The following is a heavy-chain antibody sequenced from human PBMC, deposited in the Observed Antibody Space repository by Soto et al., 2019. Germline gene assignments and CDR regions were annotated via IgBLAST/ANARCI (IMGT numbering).Heavy chain of an antibody. V-gene: IGHV4-31*03. J-gene: IGHJ6*02. D-gene: IGHD5-12*01. Sequence: SETLSLTCTVSGGSISSGGYYWSWIRQHPGKGLEWIGYIYYSGSTYYNPSLKSRVTISVDTSKNQFSLKLSSVTAADTAVYYCARWVATIIDYYYYGMDVWGQGTTVTVSS. CDR2: IYYSGST. CDR1: GGSISSGGYY. CDR3: ARWVATIIDYYYYGMDV.